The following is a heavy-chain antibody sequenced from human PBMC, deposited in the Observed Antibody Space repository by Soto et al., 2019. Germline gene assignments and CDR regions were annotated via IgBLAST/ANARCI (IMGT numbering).Heavy chain of an antibody. CDR1: GGSISSYY. V-gene: IGHV4-59*01. CDR3: ARVTTVTEDGYYFDY. D-gene: IGHD4-17*01. J-gene: IGHJ4*02. CDR2: IYYSGST. Sequence: SETLSLTCTVSGGSISSYYWGWIRQPPGKGLEWIGYIYYSGSTNYNPSLKSRVTISVDTSKNQFSLKLSSVTAADTAVYYCARVTTVTEDGYYFDYWGQGTLVTVS.